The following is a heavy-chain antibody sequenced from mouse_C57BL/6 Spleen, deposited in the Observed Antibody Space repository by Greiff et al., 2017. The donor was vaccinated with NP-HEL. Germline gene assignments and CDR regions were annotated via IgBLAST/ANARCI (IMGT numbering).Heavy chain of an antibody. D-gene: IGHD1-1*01. V-gene: IGHV1-78*01. CDR2: IYPRDGST. CDR1: GYTFTDHT. Sequence: VQLQQSDAELVKPGASVKISCKVSGYTFTDHTIHWMKQRPEQGLEWIGYIYPRDGSTKYNEKFKGKATLTADKSSSTAYMQLNSLTSEDSAVYCWARDTTLGGPQAWFAYWGQGTLVTVSA. CDR3: ARDTTLGGPQAWFAY. J-gene: IGHJ3*01.